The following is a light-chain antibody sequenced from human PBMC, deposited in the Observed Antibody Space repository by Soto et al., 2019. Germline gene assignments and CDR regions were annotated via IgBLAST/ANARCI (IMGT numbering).Light chain of an antibody. V-gene: IGKV1-5*01. CDR3: QQYNSYWT. J-gene: IGKJ1*01. Sequence: DIQMTQSPSTLSASVGDRVTITCRASHSISSWLAWYQQKPGKAPNLLIYAASTLESGVPSRFSGSGSGTEFTLTISSLQPDDFATYYRQQYNSYWTFGQGPKVDIK. CDR1: HSISSW. CDR2: AAS.